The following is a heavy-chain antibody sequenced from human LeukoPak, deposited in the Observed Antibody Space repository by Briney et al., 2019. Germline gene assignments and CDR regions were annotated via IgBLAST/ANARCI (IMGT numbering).Heavy chain of an antibody. D-gene: IGHD2-2*01. V-gene: IGHV3-7*01. CDR1: GFTFSSYW. CDR2: IKRDGSQK. Sequence: GGSLRLSCAASGFTFSSYWMTWVRQAPGKGLEGVANIKRDGSQKYYVDSVKGRFTISRDNAKNSVYLQMNSLRDEDTALYYCARETPGDTSCKFDYWGQGSLVTVSS. J-gene: IGHJ4*02. CDR3: ARETPGDTSCKFDY.